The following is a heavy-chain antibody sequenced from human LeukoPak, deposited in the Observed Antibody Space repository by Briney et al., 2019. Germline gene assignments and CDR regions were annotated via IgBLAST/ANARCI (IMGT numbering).Heavy chain of an antibody. J-gene: IGHJ4*02. V-gene: IGHV4-39*01. CDR3: ARRGYSSSREYYFDY. Sequence: SETLSLTCTVSGGSISSSSYYWGWIRQPPGKGLEWIGSIYYSGSTYYNPSLKSRVTISVDTSKNQFSLKLSSVTAADTAVYYCARRGYSSSREYYFDYWGQGTLVIVSS. CDR1: GGSISSSSYY. CDR2: IYYSGST. D-gene: IGHD6-6*01.